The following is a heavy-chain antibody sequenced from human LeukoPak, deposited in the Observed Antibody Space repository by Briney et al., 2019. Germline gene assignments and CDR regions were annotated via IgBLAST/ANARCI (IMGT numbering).Heavy chain of an antibody. D-gene: IGHD3-22*01. CDR2: ISASGENT. CDR3: AREAYYYDSSGYYGLDY. V-gene: IGHV3-23*01. Sequence: GGSLRLSCAASGFTFSNYAMSWVRQAPGKGLEWVSSISASGENTYYADSVKGRFTISRDNSKNTLYLQMNSLRAEDTAVYYCAREAYYYDSSGYYGLDYWGQGTLVTVSS. J-gene: IGHJ4*02. CDR1: GFTFSNYA.